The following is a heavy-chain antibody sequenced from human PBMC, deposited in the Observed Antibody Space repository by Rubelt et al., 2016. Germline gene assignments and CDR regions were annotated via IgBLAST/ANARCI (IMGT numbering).Heavy chain of an antibody. D-gene: IGHD2-2*01. J-gene: IGHJ3*02. V-gene: IGHV1-46*01. CDR3: ARDVIVVVPAAPDAFDI. CDR1: GYTFTSYY. CDR2: INPSGGST. Sequence: QVQLVQSGAEVKKPGASVKVSCKASGYTFTSYYMHWVRQAPGQGLEWLGIINPSGGSTSYAQKFQGRVTMPRDTSTSTVYMELSSLRSEDTAVYYCARDVIVVVPAAPDAFDIWGQGTMVTVSS.